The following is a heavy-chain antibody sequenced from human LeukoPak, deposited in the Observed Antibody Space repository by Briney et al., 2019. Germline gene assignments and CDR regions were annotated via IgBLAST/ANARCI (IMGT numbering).Heavy chain of an antibody. V-gene: IGHV3-30-3*01. Sequence: GSLRLSCAASGFTFSSYAMHWVRQAPGKGLEWVAVISYDGSNKYYADSVKGRFTISRDNSKNTLYLQMNSLRAEDTAVYYCARGRYGVGARGGWYYFDYWGQGTLVTVSS. D-gene: IGHD1-26*01. CDR2: ISYDGSNK. J-gene: IGHJ4*02. CDR1: GFTFSSYA. CDR3: ARGRYGVGARGGWYYFDY.